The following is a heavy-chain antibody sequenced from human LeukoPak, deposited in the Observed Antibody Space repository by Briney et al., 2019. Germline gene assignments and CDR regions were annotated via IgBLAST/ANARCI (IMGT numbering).Heavy chain of an antibody. D-gene: IGHD2-8*02. CDR3: AREESGGYFDY. J-gene: IGHJ4*02. Sequence: ASVKLSFKASGCTFTSYYMHWVRQAPGQGLEWMGLINPSGTNTNYAQKFRGRVTMTRDTSTSTVYMDLSSLRSEDTAMYFCAREESGGYFDYWGQGTLVTVSS. CDR2: INPSGTNT. CDR1: GCTFTSYY. V-gene: IGHV1-46*01.